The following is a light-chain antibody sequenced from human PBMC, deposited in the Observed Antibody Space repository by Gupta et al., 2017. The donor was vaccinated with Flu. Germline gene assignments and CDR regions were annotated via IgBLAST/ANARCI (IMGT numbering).Light chain of an antibody. J-gene: IGKJ4*01. Sequence: EIVMTQYPLSLPVAPGESASMSCKSSQSLLKSNGSNYLYWYLQRPVRSQQLLIYLSSQRACGVPDRFSGSGSGTDFTLKISRVEDEDVGVYYCMQSLPTFTFGGGTKMEIK. V-gene: IGKV2-28*01. CDR3: MQSLPTFT. CDR1: QSLLKSNGSNY. CDR2: LSS.